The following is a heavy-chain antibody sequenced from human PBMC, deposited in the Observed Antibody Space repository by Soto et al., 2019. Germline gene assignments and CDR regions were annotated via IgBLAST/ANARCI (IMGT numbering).Heavy chain of an antibody. J-gene: IGHJ4*02. V-gene: IGHV4-34*01. CDR2: INHSGST. D-gene: IGHD3-3*01. CDR3: ARKLYDFWSGYYNQPFDY. CDR1: GGSFSGYY. Sequence: QVQLQQWGAGLLKPSETLSLTCAVYGGSFSGYYWSWIRQPPGKGLEWIGEINHSGSTNYNPSLKSRVTISVDTSKSQFALKLSSVSAADTAVYYCARKLYDFWSGYYNQPFDYWGQGSLVTVSS.